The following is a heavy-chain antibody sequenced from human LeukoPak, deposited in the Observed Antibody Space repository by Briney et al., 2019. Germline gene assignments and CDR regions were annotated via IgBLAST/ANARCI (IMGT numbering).Heavy chain of an antibody. D-gene: IGHD2-2*01. Sequence: GASVTVSCKAAGYTFTVHYLHWVRQAPGQGLEWMGWINPKSGGSNYAPKFEGRVTMTRDTSITTAYMELHRLASDDTAVYYCARFYCSISDCYGQTNWFDPWGQGTLVTVSS. J-gene: IGHJ5*02. CDR3: ARFYCSISDCYGQTNWFDP. CDR1: GYTFTVHY. V-gene: IGHV1-2*02. CDR2: INPKSGGS.